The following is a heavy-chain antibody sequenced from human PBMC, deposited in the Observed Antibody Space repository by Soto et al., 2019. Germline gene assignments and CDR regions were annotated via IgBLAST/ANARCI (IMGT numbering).Heavy chain of an antibody. J-gene: IGHJ4*02. D-gene: IGHD3-22*01. CDR2: IYYSGST. Sequence: SETLSLTCTVSGGSINSYYWSWVRQPPGKGLEWIAYIYYSGSTNYNPSLKSRVTISVDTSKNQFSLKLTSVTAADTAVYYCASSKYDSPIPLDYWGQGTLVTVSS. CDR1: GGSINSYY. CDR3: ASSKYDSPIPLDY. V-gene: IGHV4-59*13.